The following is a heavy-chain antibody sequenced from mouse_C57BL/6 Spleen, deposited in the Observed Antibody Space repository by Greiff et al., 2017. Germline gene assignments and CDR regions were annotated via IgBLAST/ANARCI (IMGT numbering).Heavy chain of an antibody. CDR3: ASDGYWNY. CDR2: ISSGGSYT. J-gene: IGHJ2*01. Sequence: EVQGVESGGDLVKPGGSLKLSCAASGFTFSSYGMSWVRQTPDKRLEWVATISSGGSYTYYPDSVKGRFTISRDNAKNTLYLQMSSLKSEDTAMXYWASDGYWNYWGQGTTLTVSS. CDR1: GFTFSSYG. V-gene: IGHV5-6*01. D-gene: IGHD2-3*01.